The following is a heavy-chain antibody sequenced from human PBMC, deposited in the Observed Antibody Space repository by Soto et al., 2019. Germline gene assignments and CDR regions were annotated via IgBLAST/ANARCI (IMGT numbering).Heavy chain of an antibody. V-gene: IGHV3-23*01. CDR3: VKDLLLALGGSEPFDY. J-gene: IGHJ4*01. CDR2: ISPTGGST. D-gene: IGHD1-26*01. Sequence: EVQLLESGGGLVHTGGSLRLSCATSGVSFSSYAMTWLRQAPGKGLELVSTISPTGGSTYYAVSVTGLFTISRDDSNNTLYLHMDRLRAEDTARYYCVKDLLLALGGSEPFDYWGHATRGTVSS. CDR1: GVSFSSYA.